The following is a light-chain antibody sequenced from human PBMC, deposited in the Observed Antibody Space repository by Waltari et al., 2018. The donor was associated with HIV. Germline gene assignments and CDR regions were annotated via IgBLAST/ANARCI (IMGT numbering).Light chain of an antibody. CDR3: QQYKNWPLT. CDR2: AAS. J-gene: IGKJ4*01. CDR1: QSVSTS. V-gene: IGKV3D-15*01. Sequence: EIVMTQSPGPLSVSPGERASLSCRARQSVSTSLAWYQQKPGQTPTLSVYAASTRATGVPDRFSGGGSGTDFTLTISSLQSEDFAVYYCQQYKNWPLTFGGGTKVETK.